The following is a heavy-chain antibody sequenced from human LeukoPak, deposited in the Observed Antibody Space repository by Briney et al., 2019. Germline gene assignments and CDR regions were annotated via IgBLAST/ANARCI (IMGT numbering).Heavy chain of an antibody. V-gene: IGHV1-69*05. CDR1: GGTFSIYA. CDR3: ARDSGSGERRQYYYYYMDV. CDR2: IIPIFGTA. Sequence: GASVKVSCTASGGTFSIYAISWVRQAPGQGLEWMGGIIPIFGTANYAQKFQGRVTITTDESTSTAYMELSSLRSEDTAVYYCARDSGSGERRQYYYYYMDVWGKGTTVTVSS. J-gene: IGHJ6*03. D-gene: IGHD1-26*01.